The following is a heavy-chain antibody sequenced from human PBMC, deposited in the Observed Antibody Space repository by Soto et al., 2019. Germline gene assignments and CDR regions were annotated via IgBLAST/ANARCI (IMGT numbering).Heavy chain of an antibody. CDR1: GYTFPNYD. Sequence: QVPLVQSGAEVKKPGASVKVSCKASGYTFPNYDINWVRQATGQGLEWMGWMNPNSGNTGYAQKFQGRVTMTRNTSISTAYMELSSLRSEDTAVYYCARGELLWFGELLRWGQGTLVTVSS. CDR3: ARGELLWFGELLR. CDR2: MNPNSGNT. V-gene: IGHV1-8*01. J-gene: IGHJ4*02. D-gene: IGHD3-10*01.